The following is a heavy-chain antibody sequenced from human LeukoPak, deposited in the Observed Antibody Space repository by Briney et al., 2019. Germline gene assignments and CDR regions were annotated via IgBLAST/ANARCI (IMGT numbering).Heavy chain of an antibody. D-gene: IGHD7-27*01. CDR2: IYSGGTT. Sequence: GGSLRLSCAASGFNITNYYMSWVRQAPGKGLEWVSVIYSGGTTNYADSVKGRFTISRDNSNSTVSLQMNSLRVDDTAVYYCARASWGYDFDCWGQGTLVTVSS. CDR1: GFNITNYY. J-gene: IGHJ4*02. V-gene: IGHV3-53*01. CDR3: ARASWGYDFDC.